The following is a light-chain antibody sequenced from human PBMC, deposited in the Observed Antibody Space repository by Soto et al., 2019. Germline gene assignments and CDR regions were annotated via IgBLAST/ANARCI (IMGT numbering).Light chain of an antibody. Sequence: DIQMTQSPSTLSASVGDTVTITCRASQTVNSWLAWYQQKPGKAPKLLIYKASNLQSGVPSRFSGSGSGTEFTLTISCLQPDDFATYYCQQYNSYSMFSFGPGTKVDIK. CDR2: KAS. V-gene: IGKV1-5*03. J-gene: IGKJ3*01. CDR3: QQYNSYSMFS. CDR1: QTVNSW.